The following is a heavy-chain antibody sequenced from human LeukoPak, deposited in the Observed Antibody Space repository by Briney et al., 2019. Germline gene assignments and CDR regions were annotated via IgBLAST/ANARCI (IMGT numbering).Heavy chain of an antibody. CDR2: IYHSGST. V-gene: IGHV4-38-2*02. CDR1: GYSISSGYY. J-gene: IGHJ4*02. Sequence: PSETLSLTCTVSGYSISSGYYWGWIRQPPGKGLEWIGSIYHSGSTYYNPSLKSRVTIAVHTSKNQFSLKLSSVTAADTAVYYCARRVGVALDYWGQGTLVTVSS. CDR3: ARRVGVALDY. D-gene: IGHD2-21*01.